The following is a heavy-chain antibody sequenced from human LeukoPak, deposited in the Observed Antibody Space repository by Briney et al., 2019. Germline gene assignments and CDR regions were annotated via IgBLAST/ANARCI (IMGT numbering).Heavy chain of an antibody. V-gene: IGHV1-2*02. Sequence: ASVKVSCKASGYTFTGYYVHWVRQAPGQGLEWMGWINPNSGDTNYAQQFQGRVTMTSDTSISTAYMELNRLRSDDTAVYYCARAFLPIPGLANCFDPWGQGTLVTVSS. CDR3: ARAFLPIPGLANCFDP. J-gene: IGHJ5*02. CDR1: GYTFTGYY. CDR2: INPNSGDT.